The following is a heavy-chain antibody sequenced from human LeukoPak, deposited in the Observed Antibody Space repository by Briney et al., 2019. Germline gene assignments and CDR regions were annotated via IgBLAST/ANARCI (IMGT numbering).Heavy chain of an antibody. V-gene: IGHV1-18*01. CDR1: GYTFTIYG. J-gene: IGHJ4*02. CDR2: ISAYNGNT. Sequence: ASVKVSCKASGYTFTIYGISWVRQAPGQGGEWMGWISAYNGNTNYTQKLQGRVTINKDTSTSTAYMELRSLISDDTAVYYCARDRVPNYYDSSGYPLDYWGQGTLVTVSS. D-gene: IGHD3-22*01. CDR3: ARDRVPNYYDSSGYPLDY.